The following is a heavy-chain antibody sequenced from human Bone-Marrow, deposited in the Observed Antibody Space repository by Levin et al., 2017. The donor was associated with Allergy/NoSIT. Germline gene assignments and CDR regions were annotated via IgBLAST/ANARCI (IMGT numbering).Heavy chain of an antibody. V-gene: IGHV4-34*01. Sequence: SCAVYGGSFSGYYWSWIRQPPGKGLEWIGEINHSGSTNYNPSLKSRVTISVDTSKNQFSLKLSSVTAADTAVYYCARGWAFWSGYPRIVDYFDYWGQGTLVTVSS. D-gene: IGHD3-3*01. CDR2: INHSGST. CDR3: ARGWAFWSGYPRIVDYFDY. J-gene: IGHJ4*02. CDR1: GGSFSGYY.